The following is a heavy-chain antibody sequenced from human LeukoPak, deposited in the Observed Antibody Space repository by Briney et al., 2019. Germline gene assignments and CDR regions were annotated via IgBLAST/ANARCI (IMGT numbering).Heavy chain of an antibody. J-gene: IGHJ6*03. Sequence: SETLSLTCAVYGGSFSGYYWSWIRQPPGKGLEWIGEINHSGSTNYNPSLKSRVTISVDTSKNQFSLKLSSVTAADTAVYCCARDFPSSWYVYYYYYMDVWGKGTTVTVSS. CDR2: INHSGST. V-gene: IGHV4-34*01. D-gene: IGHD6-13*01. CDR3: ARDFPSSWYVYYYYYMDV. CDR1: GGSFSGYY.